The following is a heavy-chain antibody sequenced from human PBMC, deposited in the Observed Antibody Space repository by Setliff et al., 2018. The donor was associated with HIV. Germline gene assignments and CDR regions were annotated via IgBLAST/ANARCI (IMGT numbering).Heavy chain of an antibody. J-gene: IGHJ4*02. Sequence: SETLSLTCTVSGGSISSYYWSWIRQPAGKGLEWIGRIYADGRTNYNPSLKSRVTMSLDTSKDQLSLRLSSVTAADTAVYYCARDEIDGDYHGREARFDYWGQGTLVTVSS. CDR2: IYADGRT. CDR1: GGSISSYY. D-gene: IGHD4-17*01. CDR3: ARDEIDGDYHGREARFDY. V-gene: IGHV4-4*07.